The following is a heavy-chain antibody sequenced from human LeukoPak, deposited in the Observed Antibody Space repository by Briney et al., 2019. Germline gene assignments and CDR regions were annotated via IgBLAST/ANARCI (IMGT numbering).Heavy chain of an antibody. CDR1: GFIFRRYW. D-gene: IGHD3-22*01. CDR2: IKEDGSDK. J-gene: IGHJ4*02. Sequence: GGSERLPRAASGFIFRRYWLLWVRQPPAKELEWVANIKEDGSDKKYVDSLKGRFTISRDNAENSLYLQMNSLRAEDTAVYYCAKGQGRRRYYYDSSGLYYFDYWGQGTLVTVSS. V-gene: IGHV3-7*01. CDR3: AKGQGRRRYYYDSSGLYYFDY.